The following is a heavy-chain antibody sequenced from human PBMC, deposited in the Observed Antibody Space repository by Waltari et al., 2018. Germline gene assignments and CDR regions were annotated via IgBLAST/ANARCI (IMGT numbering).Heavy chain of an antibody. CDR1: GFSFSSYS. CDR3: ARDLEYYYGSGSPLYYGMDV. J-gene: IGHJ6*02. V-gene: IGHV3-21*01. D-gene: IGHD3-10*01. CDR2: ISSSSSYI. Sequence: EVQLVESGGGVVKPGGSLRLSCAASGFSFSSYSMNWVRQAPGKGLEWVSSISSSSSYIYYADSVKGRFTISRDNAKNSLYLQMNSLRAEDTAVYYCARDLEYYYGSGSPLYYGMDVWDQGP.